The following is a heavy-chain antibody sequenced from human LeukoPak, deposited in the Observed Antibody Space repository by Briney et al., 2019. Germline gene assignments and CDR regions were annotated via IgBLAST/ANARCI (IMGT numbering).Heavy chain of an antibody. D-gene: IGHD2-21*01. CDR3: AKFLPTHIVVANYYFDY. V-gene: IGHV3-74*01. CDR2: INSDGSST. Sequence: QPGGSLRLSCGASGFTFSSYWMHWVRQAPGKGLVWVSLINSDGSSTRYADSVKGRFTISRDNAKNTLYLQMNSLRAEDTAVYYCAKFLPTHIVVANYYFDYWGQGTLVTVSS. CDR1: GFTFSSYW. J-gene: IGHJ4*02.